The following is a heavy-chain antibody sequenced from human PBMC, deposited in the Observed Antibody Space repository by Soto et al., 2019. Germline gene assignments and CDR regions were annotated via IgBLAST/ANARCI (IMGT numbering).Heavy chain of an antibody. J-gene: IGHJ6*03. D-gene: IGHD6-13*01. CDR2: MSYDGSNK. V-gene: IGHV3-30*18. CDR3: AKEEAAGPYYYYYMDV. CDR1: GFTFSSYG. Sequence: QVQLVESGGGVVQPGRSLRLSCAASGFTFSSYGMHWVRQAPGKGLEWVAVMSYDGSNKYYADSVKGRFTISRDNAKNTLYLQMHSLRAEDTAVYYCAKEEAAGPYYYYYMDVWGKGTTVTVSS.